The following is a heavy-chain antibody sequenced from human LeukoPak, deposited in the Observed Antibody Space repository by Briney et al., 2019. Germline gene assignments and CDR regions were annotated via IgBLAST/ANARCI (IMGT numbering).Heavy chain of an antibody. CDR1: GFTVSNSF. CDR2: IYAGGTT. D-gene: IGHD6-19*01. CDR3: ARESSVSGWYIY. V-gene: IGHV3-53*04. J-gene: IGHJ4*02. Sequence: PGGSLRLSCAASGFTVSNSFMGWVRQAPGTGLEWVSGIYAGGTTYYADSVQGRFTISRHNSENTLYLQMNSLRPEDTAVYYCARESSVSGWYIYWGQGSQITVSS.